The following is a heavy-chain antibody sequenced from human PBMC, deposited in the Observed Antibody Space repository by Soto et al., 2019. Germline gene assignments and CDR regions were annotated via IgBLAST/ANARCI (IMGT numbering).Heavy chain of an antibody. D-gene: IGHD5-12*01. CDR3: ARESYSFGRAFDI. V-gene: IGHV4-59*12. Sequence: TSETLSLTCTVSGGSISSYYWSWIRQPPGKGLEWIGYIYYSGSTNYNPSLKSRVTISVDTSKNQFSLHLSSVIAADTALYYCARESYSFGRAFDIWGQGTLVTVSS. CDR1: GGSISSYY. CDR2: IYYSGST. J-gene: IGHJ4*02.